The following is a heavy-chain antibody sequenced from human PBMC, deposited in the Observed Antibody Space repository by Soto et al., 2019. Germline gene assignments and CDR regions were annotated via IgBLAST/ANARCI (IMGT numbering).Heavy chain of an antibody. J-gene: IGHJ6*02. CDR1: GFTFSNYA. CDR3: ARVSGGYYYYGMDV. D-gene: IGHD5-12*01. CDR2: ISCDGSNK. Sequence: QGQLVESGGGVVQPGRSLRLSCAASGFTFSNYAIHWVRQAPGKGLEWVAVISCDGSNKFYADSVRGRFTISRDNSKNTVNLQMNSLRAEDTAVYYCARVSGGYYYYGMDVWGQGTTVTVSS. V-gene: IGHV3-30-3*01.